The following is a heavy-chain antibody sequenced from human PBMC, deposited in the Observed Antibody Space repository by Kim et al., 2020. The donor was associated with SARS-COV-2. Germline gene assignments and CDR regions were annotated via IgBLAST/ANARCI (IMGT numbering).Heavy chain of an antibody. D-gene: IGHD6-6*01. J-gene: IGHJ6*04. Sequence: GGSLRLSCAASGFTFSSYGMHWVRQAPGKGLEWVAVIWYDGSNKYYADSVKGRFTISRDNSKNTLYLQMNSLRAEDTAVYYCAKDVVPPPWQLPGHYYYYGMNVWGKGTRVTVSP. CDR2: IWYDGSNK. CDR3: AKDVVPPPWQLPGHYYYYGMNV. CDR1: GFTFSSYG. V-gene: IGHV3-33*06.